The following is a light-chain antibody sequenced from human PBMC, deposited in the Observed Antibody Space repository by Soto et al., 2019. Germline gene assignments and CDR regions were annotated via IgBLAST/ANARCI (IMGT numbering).Light chain of an antibody. Sequence: QSVLTQPPSASGSPGQSVTISCTGTSSEVGGYNYVSWYQQHPGRAPKLMIYEVSKRPSGVPDRFSGSKSGNTASLTVSGLQAEDEADYYCCSYAGDSTPYVFGTGTKVTVL. CDR2: EVS. CDR1: SSEVGGYNY. CDR3: CSYAGDSTPYV. V-gene: IGLV2-8*01. J-gene: IGLJ1*01.